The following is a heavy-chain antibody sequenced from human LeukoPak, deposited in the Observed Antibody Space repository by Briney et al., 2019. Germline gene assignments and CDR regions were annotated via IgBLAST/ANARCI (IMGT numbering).Heavy chain of an antibody. CDR2: ISGSGGST. D-gene: IGHD6-19*01. J-gene: IGHJ4*02. Sequence: GGSLRLSCAASGFTFSSYSMNWVRQAPGKGLEWVSAISGSGGSTYYADSVKGRFTISRDNSKNTLYLQMNSLRAEDTAVYYCVKDRGAREWLAFFDYWGQGTLVTVSS. CDR1: GFTFSSYS. CDR3: VKDRGAREWLAFFDY. V-gene: IGHV3-23*01.